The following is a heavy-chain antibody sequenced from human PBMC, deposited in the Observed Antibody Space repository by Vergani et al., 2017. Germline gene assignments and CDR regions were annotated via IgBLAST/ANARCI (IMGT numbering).Heavy chain of an antibody. Sequence: QVQLVQSGAEVKKPGSSVKVSCKASGGTFSSYAISWVRQAPGQGLEWMGGIIPIFGTANYAQKFQGRVTITADESTSTAYMEVSSLRSKDTAVYYCATTMGYCSSTGCHSYWYFDLGGRGTLVTVSS. CDR2: IIPIFGTA. J-gene: IGHJ2*01. D-gene: IGHD2-2*02. CDR3: ATTMGYCSSTGCHSYWYFDL. CDR1: GGTFSSYA. V-gene: IGHV1-69*01.